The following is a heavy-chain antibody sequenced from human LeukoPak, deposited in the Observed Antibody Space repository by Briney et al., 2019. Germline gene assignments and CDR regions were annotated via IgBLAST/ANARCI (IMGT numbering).Heavy chain of an antibody. CDR1: GFTFTSYT. D-gene: IGHD1-26*01. J-gene: IGHJ4*02. CDR2: ISGSSSYI. Sequence: KPGGSLRLSCAASGFTFTSYTLTWVRQAPGKGLEWVSSISGSSSYIHYVDSVKGRFTISRDNGKNSLYLQMNSLSAEDTAVYYCARGLSLNLSGSYSRWGQGTLVTVSS. V-gene: IGHV3-21*01. CDR3: ARGLSLNLSGSYSR.